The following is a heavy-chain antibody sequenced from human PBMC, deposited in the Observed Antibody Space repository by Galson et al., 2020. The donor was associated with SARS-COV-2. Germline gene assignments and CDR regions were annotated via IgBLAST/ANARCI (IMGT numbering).Heavy chain of an antibody. CDR2: IYYSGST. Sequence: ASETLSLTCTVSGGSISSYYWSWIRQSPGKGLEWIGNIYYSGSTNSNPSLESRITMLVDTSKNQFSLNLNSGTAAATAVYYCAGRTWTEAGRFGYYGIDVWGQGTTVTV. J-gene: IGHJ6*02. CDR3: AGRTWTEAGRFGYYGIDV. D-gene: IGHD6-13*01. CDR1: GGSISSYY. V-gene: IGHV4-59*08.